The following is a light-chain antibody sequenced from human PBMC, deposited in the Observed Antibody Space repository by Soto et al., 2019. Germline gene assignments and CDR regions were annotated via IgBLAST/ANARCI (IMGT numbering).Light chain of an antibody. CDR1: SSDVGGYNY. J-gene: IGLJ1*01. CDR2: EVS. V-gene: IGLV2-14*01. CDR3: SSYTSTITPCV. Sequence: QSALTQPASVSGSPGQSITISCTGTSSDVGGYNYVSWYQHHPGKAPKLIIYEVSHRPPGASNHFSGYKSGNTASLTISGLQAEDEADYYCSSYTSTITPCVFGTGTKVTVL.